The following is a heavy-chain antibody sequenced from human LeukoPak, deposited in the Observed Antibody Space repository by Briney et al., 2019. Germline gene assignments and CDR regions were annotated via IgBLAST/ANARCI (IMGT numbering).Heavy chain of an antibody. Sequence: GGSLRLSCAASGFTFSSYAMSWVRQAPGKGLEWVSAISGSGGSTYYADSVKGRFTISRDNSKNTLYLQMNSLRAEDTAVYYCAKGHWSGYYMIYYFDYWGQGTLVTVSS. V-gene: IGHV3-23*01. CDR3: AKGHWSGYYMIYYFDY. J-gene: IGHJ4*02. D-gene: IGHD3-3*01. CDR2: ISGSGGST. CDR1: GFTFSSYA.